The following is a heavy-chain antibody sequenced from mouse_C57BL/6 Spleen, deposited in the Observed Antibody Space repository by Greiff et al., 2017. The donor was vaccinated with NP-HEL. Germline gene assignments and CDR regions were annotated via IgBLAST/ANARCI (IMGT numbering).Heavy chain of an antibody. CDR2: INPGSGGT. D-gene: IGHD1-1*01. V-gene: IGHV1-54*01. J-gene: IGHJ3*01. CDR1: GYAFTNYL. CDR3: ARGGGYGSSWWFAY. Sequence: QVQLKQSGAELVRPGTSVKVSCKASGYAFTNYLIEWVKQRPGQGLEWIGVINPGSGGTNYNEKFKGKATLTADKSSSTAYMQLSSLTSEDSAVYFCARGGGYGSSWWFAYWGQGTLVTVSA.